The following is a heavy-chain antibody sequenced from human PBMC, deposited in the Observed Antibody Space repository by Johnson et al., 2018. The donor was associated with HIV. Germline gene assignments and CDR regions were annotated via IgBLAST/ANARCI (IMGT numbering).Heavy chain of an antibody. CDR3: ARACRDGYTCDVYDI. CDR1: GFTVSSYY. Sequence: VQLVESGGGLVQPGGSLRLSCAASGFTVSSYYMTWVRQAPGKGLEWISVLFSGGTTYSGDSVKGRFTISRDNSKNTLYLQMNSLRADDTAAYYCARACRDGYTCDVYDIWGQGTMVTVSS. CDR2: LFSGGTT. V-gene: IGHV3-66*01. D-gene: IGHD5-24*01. J-gene: IGHJ3*02.